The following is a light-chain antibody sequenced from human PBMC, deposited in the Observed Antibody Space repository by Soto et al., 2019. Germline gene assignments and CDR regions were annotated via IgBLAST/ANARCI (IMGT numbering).Light chain of an antibody. CDR2: YDS. Sequence: SYELTQPPSVSVAPGKTARITCGGNNIGSKNVHWYQRKPGQAPVLVIYYDSDRPSGIPERFSGSNSVNTATLTISRVEAGDEADYYCQVWDSTSDHPVFGGGTKVTVL. CDR3: QVWDSTSDHPV. J-gene: IGLJ3*02. V-gene: IGLV3-21*04. CDR1: NIGSKN.